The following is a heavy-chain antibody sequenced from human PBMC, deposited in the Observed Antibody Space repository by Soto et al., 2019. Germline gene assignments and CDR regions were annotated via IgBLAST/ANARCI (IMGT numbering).Heavy chain of an antibody. CDR1: GFTFTRYS. V-gene: IGHV3-9*01. CDR3: AKDRGSSSWDPIFDF. Sequence: EVQLVESGGGLVKPGGSLRLSCAASGFTFTRYSMNWVRQAPGKGLEWVSGISWNSAAIDYAVSVKGRFTIVRDNAMNSLYLQMNHLRPEDTAFYYCAKDRGSSSWDPIFDFWGQGILVTVSS. CDR2: ISWNSAAI. J-gene: IGHJ4*02. D-gene: IGHD6-13*01.